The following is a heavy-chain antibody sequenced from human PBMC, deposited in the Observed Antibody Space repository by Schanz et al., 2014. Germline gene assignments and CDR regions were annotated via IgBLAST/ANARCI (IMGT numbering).Heavy chain of an antibody. D-gene: IGHD2-8*01. CDR3: ASLYDREYFDY. Sequence: EGQMGESGFCLVPPFGSLLLSFSSSCFPFSSNYMSWVRQAPGKGLEWVSVIYGGGITYYADSVKGRFTISRDSSRNTLYLQMNSLRAEDTAVYYCASLYDREYFDYWGQGTLVTVSS. J-gene: IGHJ4*02. V-gene: IGHV3-66*01. CDR2: IYGGGIT. CDR1: CFPFSSNY.